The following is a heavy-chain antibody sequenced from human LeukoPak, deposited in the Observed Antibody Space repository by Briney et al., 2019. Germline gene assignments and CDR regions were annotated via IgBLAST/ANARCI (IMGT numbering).Heavy chain of an antibody. V-gene: IGHV1-69*05. J-gene: IGHJ4*02. CDR1: GYIFTKYG. CDR2: IIPIFGTA. Sequence: SVKISCKASGYIFTKYGFTWVRQAPGQGLEWMGGIIPIFGTANYAQKFQGRVTITTDESTSTAYMELSSLRSEDTAVYYCARAHSSSWYYFDYWGQGTLVTVSS. CDR3: ARAHSSSWYYFDY. D-gene: IGHD6-13*01.